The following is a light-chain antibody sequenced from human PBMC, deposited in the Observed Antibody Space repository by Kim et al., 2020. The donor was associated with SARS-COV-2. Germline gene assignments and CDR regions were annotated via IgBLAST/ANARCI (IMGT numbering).Light chain of an antibody. V-gene: IGLV2-14*03. CDR1: RSDVGAYNY. CDR3: SSYTSSSTNYV. J-gene: IGLJ1*01. Sequence: QSITISCTGTRSDVGAYNYVSWYQQHPGKAPKLMIYDVSNRPSGVSNRFSGSKSGNTASLTISGLQAEDEADYYCSSYTSSSTNYVFGTGTKVTVL. CDR2: DVS.